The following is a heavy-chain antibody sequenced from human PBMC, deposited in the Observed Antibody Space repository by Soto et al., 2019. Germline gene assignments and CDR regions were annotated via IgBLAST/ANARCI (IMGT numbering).Heavy chain of an antibody. CDR1: GFTFSDYY. CDR2: ISSSGSTI. CDR3: ARVQWLFQYYYYYYYMDV. D-gene: IGHD3-22*01. V-gene: IGHV3-11*01. Sequence: PGGSLRLSCAASGFTFSDYYMSWIRQAPGKGLEWVSYISSSGSTIYYADSVKGRFTISRDNAKNSLYLQMNSLRAEDTAVYYCARVQWLFQYYYYYYYMDVWGKGTTVTVSS. J-gene: IGHJ6*03.